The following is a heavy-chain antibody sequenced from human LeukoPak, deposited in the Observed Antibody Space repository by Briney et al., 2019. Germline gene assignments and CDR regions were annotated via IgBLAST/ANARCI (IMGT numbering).Heavy chain of an antibody. D-gene: IGHD5-12*01. V-gene: IGHV4-34*01. J-gene: IGHJ4*02. CDR2: INHSGST. CDR1: GGSFSGYY. CDR3: ARLVATTDYFDY. Sequence: SETLSLTCAVYGGSFSGYYWSWIRQPPGKGLEWIGEINHSGSTNYNPSLKSRVTISVDTSKNQFSLKLSSVTAADTAVSYCARLVATTDYFDYWGQGTLVTVSS.